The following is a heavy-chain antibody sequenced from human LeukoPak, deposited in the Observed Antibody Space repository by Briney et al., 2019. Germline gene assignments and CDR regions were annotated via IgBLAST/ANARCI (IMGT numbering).Heavy chain of an antibody. CDR2: IYYSGST. Sequence: SGTLSLTCTVSGCSLSSGDYYWSWIRHPPGKGLEWIGYIYYSGSTYYNPSLKSRVTIPVNTSQNQYSLKLSSVTAADTALYYCASLVATIGNFDHWGQGTLVTVSS. D-gene: IGHD5-12*01. J-gene: IGHJ4*02. CDR3: ASLVATIGNFDH. CDR1: GCSLSSGDYY. V-gene: IGHV4-30-4*01.